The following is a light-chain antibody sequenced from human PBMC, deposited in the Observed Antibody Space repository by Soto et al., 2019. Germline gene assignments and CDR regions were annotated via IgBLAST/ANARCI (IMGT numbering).Light chain of an antibody. CDR2: AAS. CDR1: QYITSY. Sequence: AIRMTQSPSSLSASTGDRVTITCRASQYITSYLAWYQQKPGKAPKLLIYAASTLQSGVPSRFSGSGSVTDFTLTITCLQSEDFATYYCQQYYSYPRTFGQGTKVEIK. J-gene: IGKJ1*01. V-gene: IGKV1-8*01. CDR3: QQYYSYPRT.